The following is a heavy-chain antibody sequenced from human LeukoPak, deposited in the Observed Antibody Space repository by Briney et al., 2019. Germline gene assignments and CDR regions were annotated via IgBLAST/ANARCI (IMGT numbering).Heavy chain of an antibody. V-gene: IGHV4-38-2*02. CDR2: IYHSGST. Sequence: PSETLSLTCTVSGYSITSGYYWGWIRQPPGKGLEWIGSIYHSGSTFYNPSLKSRVTISVDPSKNQFSLKVNSVTAADTAVYYCAAVGTYYYDSSGYSDFDYWGQGTLVTVSS. CDR1: GYSITSGYY. J-gene: IGHJ4*02. CDR3: AAVGTYYYDSSGYSDFDY. D-gene: IGHD3-22*01.